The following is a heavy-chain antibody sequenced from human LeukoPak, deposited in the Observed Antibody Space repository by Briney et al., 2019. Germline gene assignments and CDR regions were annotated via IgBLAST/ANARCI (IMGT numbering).Heavy chain of an antibody. CDR2: IYYSGST. D-gene: IGHD5-18*01. Sequence: SETLSLTCTVSGGSISSGDYYWSWIRQPPGKGLEWIGYIYYSGSTYYNPSLKSRVIISLDTAMNQFSLKLSSVTAADTAVYYCARPGVGSGRYGAFDIWGQGTMVTVSS. V-gene: IGHV4-30-4*08. J-gene: IGHJ3*02. CDR1: GGSISSGDYY. CDR3: ARPGVGSGRYGAFDI.